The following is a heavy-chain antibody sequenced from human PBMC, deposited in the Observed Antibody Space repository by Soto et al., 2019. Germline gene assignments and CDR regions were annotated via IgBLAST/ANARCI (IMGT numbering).Heavy chain of an antibody. CDR2: IYHSGST. V-gene: IGHV4-30-2*01. CDR3: ARASYYWFDP. D-gene: IGHD1-26*01. CDR1: GGSISSGGYS. Sequence: SETLSLTCAVSGGSISSGGYSWSWIRQPPGKGLEWIGYIYHSGSTYYNPSLKSRVTISVDTSKNQFSLKLSSVTAADTAVYYCARASYYWFDPWGQGTLVTVSS. J-gene: IGHJ5*02.